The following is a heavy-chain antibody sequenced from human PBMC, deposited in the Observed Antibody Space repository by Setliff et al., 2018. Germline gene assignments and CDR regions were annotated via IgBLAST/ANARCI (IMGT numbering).Heavy chain of an antibody. V-gene: IGHV4-4*07. CDR1: GGSISSYY. D-gene: IGHD6-25*01. Sequence: SETLSLTCSVSGGSISSYYWSWIRQPVGKGLEWIGRVYNTGTTNYNPSLKSRVTISISADTSNKSFSLNLFSVTAADTAVYYCVGRDFSGGDSWGHGTLVTVSS. CDR3: VGRDFSGGDS. J-gene: IGHJ5*01. CDR2: VYNTGTT.